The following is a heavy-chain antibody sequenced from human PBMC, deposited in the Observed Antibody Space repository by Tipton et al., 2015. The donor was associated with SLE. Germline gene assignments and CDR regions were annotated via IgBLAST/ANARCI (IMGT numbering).Heavy chain of an antibody. Sequence: SLRLSCAASGFTFSDYYMSWIRQAPGKGLEWLSYISSSGSTMYYADPVRGRFTISRDNAKNSLYLQMNTLRAEDTAVYYCARDVRDSWTRYFDYWGQGTLVTVSS. V-gene: IGHV3-11*01. CDR2: ISSSGSTM. CDR1: GFTFSDYY. D-gene: IGHD6-13*01. CDR3: ARDVRDSWTRYFDY. J-gene: IGHJ4*02.